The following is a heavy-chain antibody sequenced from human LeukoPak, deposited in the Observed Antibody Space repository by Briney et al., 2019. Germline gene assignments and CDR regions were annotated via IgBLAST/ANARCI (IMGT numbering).Heavy chain of an antibody. Sequence: ASVKVSCKASGYTFTSYGISWVRQAPGQGLEWMGRIIPILGIVNYAQKFQGRVTITADKSTSTAYMELSSLRSDDTAVYYCAYNSGSPSSFDIWGQGTMVTVSS. V-gene: IGHV1-69*04. CDR3: AYNSGSPSSFDI. D-gene: IGHD1-26*01. CDR2: IIPILGIV. J-gene: IGHJ3*02. CDR1: GYTFTSYG.